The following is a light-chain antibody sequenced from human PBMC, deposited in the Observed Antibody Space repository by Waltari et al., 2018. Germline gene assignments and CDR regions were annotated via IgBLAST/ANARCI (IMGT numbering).Light chain of an antibody. CDR2: GAS. CDR1: QSVSSSY. J-gene: IGKJ2*01. CDR3: QQYGSSPHT. V-gene: IGKV3-20*01. Sequence: EIVLTQSPGTLSLSPGERATLSCRASQSVSSSYLAWYQQKPGQAPRLLIYGASTSATCIPARFSGSGSGTDFTLTIIRLEPEAFAVYYSQQYGSSPHTFGPGTKLEIK.